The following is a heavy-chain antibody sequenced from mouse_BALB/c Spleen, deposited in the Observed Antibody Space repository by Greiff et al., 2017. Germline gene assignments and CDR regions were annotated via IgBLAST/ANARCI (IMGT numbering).Heavy chain of an antibody. CDR2: IYPGSGST. J-gene: IGHJ2*01. CDR1: GYTFTDYV. Sequence: VKLVESGPELVKPGASVKMSCKASGYTFTDYVISWVKQRTGQGLEWIGEIYPGSGSTYYNEKFKGKATLTADKSSNTAYMQLSSLTSEDSAVYFCARRGRLLRFDYWGQGTTLTVSS. V-gene: IGHV1-77*01. D-gene: IGHD1-1*01. CDR3: ARRGRLLRFDY.